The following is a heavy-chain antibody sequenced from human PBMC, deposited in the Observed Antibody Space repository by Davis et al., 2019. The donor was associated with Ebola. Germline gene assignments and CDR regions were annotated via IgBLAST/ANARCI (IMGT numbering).Heavy chain of an antibody. CDR3: ARGGVDRDYYYGMDV. CDR2: IIPIFGTA. CDR1: GGTFSSYA. V-gene: IGHV1-69*13. D-gene: IGHD2-8*02. J-gene: IGHJ6*02. Sequence: PVKVSCKASGGTFSSYAISWVRQAPGQGLEWMGGIIPIFGTANYAQKFQGRVTITADESTSTAYMELSSLRSEDTAVYYCARGGVDRDYYYGMDVWGQGTTVTVSS.